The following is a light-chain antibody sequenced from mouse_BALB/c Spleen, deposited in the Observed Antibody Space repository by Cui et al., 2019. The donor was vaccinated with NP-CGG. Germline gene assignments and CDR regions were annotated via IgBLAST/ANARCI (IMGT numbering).Light chain of an antibody. V-gene: IGLV1*01. CDR3: ALWYSNHWV. J-gene: IGLJ1*01. CDR2: GTN. CDR1: TGAVTTSNY. Sequence: QAVFTQESARTTSPGETVTLTCRSSTGAVTTSNYANWVQEKPDHLFTGLIGGTNNRAPSIPARFSGSLIGDKAALTITGAQTEDEAIYFCALWYSNHWVFGGGTKLTVL.